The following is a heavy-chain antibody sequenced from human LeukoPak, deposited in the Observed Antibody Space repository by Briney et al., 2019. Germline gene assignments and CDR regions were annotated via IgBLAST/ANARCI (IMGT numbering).Heavy chain of an antibody. CDR1: GGSFSGYY. D-gene: IGHD6-13*01. CDR2: INHSGST. V-gene: IGHV4-34*01. CDR3: ARVVGAAAGRGRDYYYMDV. J-gene: IGHJ6*03. Sequence: PSETLSLTCAVYGGSFSGYYWSWIRQPPGKGLEWIGEINHSGSTNYNPSLKSRVTISVDTSKNQFSLKLSSVTAADTAVYYCARVVGAAAGRGRDYYYMDVGGKGTTVTVSS.